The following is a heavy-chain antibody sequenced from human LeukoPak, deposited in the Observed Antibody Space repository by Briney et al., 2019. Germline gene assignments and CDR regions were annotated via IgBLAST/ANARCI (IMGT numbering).Heavy chain of an antibody. J-gene: IGHJ4*02. CDR2: INPNSGGT. Sequence: ASVKVSCKASGYTFTGYYMHWVRQAPGQGLEWMGWINPNSGGTNYAQKFQGRVTMTRDTSISTAYMELSRLRSDDTAVYYCARRSVAQDFFDYWGQGTLVTVSS. V-gene: IGHV1-2*02. D-gene: IGHD2-15*01. CDR3: ARRSVAQDFFDY. CDR1: GYTFTGYY.